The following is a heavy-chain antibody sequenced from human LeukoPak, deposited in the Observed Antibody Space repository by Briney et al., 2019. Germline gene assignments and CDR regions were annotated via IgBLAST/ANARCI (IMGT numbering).Heavy chain of an antibody. CDR2: IKQDGSEK. CDR1: GFTFSSYR. CDR3: ARDPLTLYDYYMDV. V-gene: IGHV3-7*01. J-gene: IGHJ6*03. D-gene: IGHD3-9*01. Sequence: GGSLRLSCAASGFTFSSYRMSWVRQAPGKGLEWVAKIKQDGSEKYYGDSVKGRFTISRDNAKNSLYLQMNSLRVEDTAVYYCARDPLTLYDYYMDVWGKGTTVTVSS.